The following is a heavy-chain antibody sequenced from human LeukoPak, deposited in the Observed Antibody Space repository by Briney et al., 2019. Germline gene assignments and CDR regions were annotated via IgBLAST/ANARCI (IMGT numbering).Heavy chain of an antibody. V-gene: IGHV4-39*07. CDR3: ARVAYYYDMRRFGPFDY. CDR1: GFTFSSYS. Sequence: GSLRLSCAASGFTFSSYSMNWVRQPPGKGLEGIGSIYYSGTTYYNPSLKSRVTISVDTSKNQFSLKLSSVTAADTAVYYCARVAYYYDMRRFGPFDYWGQGTLVTVSS. D-gene: IGHD3-22*01. J-gene: IGHJ4*02. CDR2: IYYSGTT.